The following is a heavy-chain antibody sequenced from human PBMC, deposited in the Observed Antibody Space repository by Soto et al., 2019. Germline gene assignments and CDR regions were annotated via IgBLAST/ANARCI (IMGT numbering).Heavy chain of an antibody. Sequence: PGGSLRLSCAAFGFTYRSYDMHWVRQVAGKGLEWVSSLGGAGAREYAESVKGRFVISRDNANSLYLQMDSLRAGDTAIYYCTRASFGVGMDLWGQGTPVTV. CDR2: LGGAGAR. V-gene: IGHV3-13*01. CDR3: TRASFGVGMDL. J-gene: IGHJ6*02. CDR1: GFTYRSYD. D-gene: IGHD3-10*01.